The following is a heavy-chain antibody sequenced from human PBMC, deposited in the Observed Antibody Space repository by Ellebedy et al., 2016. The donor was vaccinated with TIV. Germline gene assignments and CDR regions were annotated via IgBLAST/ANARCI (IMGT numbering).Heavy chain of an antibody. CDR3: VKEEPLGVGAN. J-gene: IGHJ4*02. CDR1: GFTFSVHV. D-gene: IGHD3-16*01. CDR2: VGTTDT. V-gene: IGHV3-23*01. Sequence: GESLKISCAASGFTFSVHVMSWVRQAPGRGPEWLSAVGTTDTYYADSVRGRFTVSRDNSNSTLYLQMNSLWVEDTAIYYCVKEEPLGVGANWGQGTLVTVSS.